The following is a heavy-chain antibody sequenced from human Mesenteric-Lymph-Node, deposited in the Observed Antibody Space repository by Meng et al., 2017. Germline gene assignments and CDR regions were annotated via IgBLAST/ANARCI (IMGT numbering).Heavy chain of an antibody. Sequence: GESLKISCAASGFTFSNPYMDWVRQVPGKGLVWVSRIRGDASGSNYADSVKGRFTISRDNAKNTLYLQMNSLTAEDTAVYYCARVRAATAGRGIDYWGQGTLVTVSS. CDR3: ARVRAATAGRGIDY. CDR1: GFTFSNPY. V-gene: IGHV3-74*01. D-gene: IGHD6-13*01. CDR2: IRGDASGS. J-gene: IGHJ4*02.